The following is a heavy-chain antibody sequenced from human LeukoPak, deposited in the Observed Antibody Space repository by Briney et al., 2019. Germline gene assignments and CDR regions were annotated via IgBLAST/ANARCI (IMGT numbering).Heavy chain of an antibody. CDR3: ARAVEATQGGHYYYYYMDV. J-gene: IGHJ6*03. CDR2: ICYSGST. D-gene: IGHD1-26*01. V-gene: IGHV4-59*01. CDR1: GGSISTYY. Sequence: SSETLSLTCTVSGGSISTYYWTRIRQPPGKGLEWIGNICYSGSTNYNPSLKSRVTISLDTSKNQFSLKLTSVTAADTAVYYCARAVEATQGGHYYYYYMDVWGKGATVTVSS.